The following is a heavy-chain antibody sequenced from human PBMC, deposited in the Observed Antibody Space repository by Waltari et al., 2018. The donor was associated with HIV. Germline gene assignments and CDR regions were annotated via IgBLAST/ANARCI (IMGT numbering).Heavy chain of an antibody. J-gene: IGHJ6*02. Sequence: EVQLLESGGGLVQPGGSLRLSCAASGFTFSSYAMSWVRQAPGKGLEWVSGISGSGGSTYYADSVKGRFTISRDNSKNTLYLQMNSLRAEDTAVYYCAKDPMDIVATINYYGMDVWGQGTTVTVSS. CDR1: GFTFSSYA. CDR2: ISGSGGST. V-gene: IGHV3-23*01. D-gene: IGHD5-12*01. CDR3: AKDPMDIVATINYYGMDV.